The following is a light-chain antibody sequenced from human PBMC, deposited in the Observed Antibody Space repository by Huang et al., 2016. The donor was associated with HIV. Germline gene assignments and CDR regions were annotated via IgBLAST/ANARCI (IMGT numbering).Light chain of an antibody. Sequence: VMTQSPATLSVSPGERATLSCRASQSVSSNLAWYQQKPGQAPRLLIYGASTRATGIPARFSGSGSGTEFTLTISSLQSEDFAVYYCQQYNNWPPFTFGPGTKVDIK. CDR1: QSVSSN. CDR2: GAS. J-gene: IGKJ3*01. V-gene: IGKV3-15*01. CDR3: QQYNNWPPFT.